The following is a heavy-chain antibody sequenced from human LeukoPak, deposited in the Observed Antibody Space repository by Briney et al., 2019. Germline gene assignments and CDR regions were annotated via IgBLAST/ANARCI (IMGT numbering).Heavy chain of an antibody. CDR3: ARGRSSSWSSFDY. Sequence: SETLSITCTVSGGSISSSGYCWGWIRQPPGKGLEWIGYIYNNGRTYYNPSLKSRVTISVDTSKNLFSLKVSSVTAADAAVYYCARGRSSSWSSFDYWGQGTLVTVSS. CDR2: IYNNGRT. J-gene: IGHJ4*02. V-gene: IGHV4-30-4*08. CDR1: GGSISSSGYC. D-gene: IGHD6-13*01.